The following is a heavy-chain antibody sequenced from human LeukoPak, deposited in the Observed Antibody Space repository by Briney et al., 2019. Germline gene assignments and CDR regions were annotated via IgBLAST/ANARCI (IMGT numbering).Heavy chain of an antibody. J-gene: IGHJ4*02. D-gene: IGHD3-22*01. CDR3: ARRAGDYSHPYDY. Sequence: GSLRLFGAASGLTVSSNCMRWVRQAPGQGLEWVSFIYSGGNTYYADSVKGRLTISRDNSKNTFHLQMNSLRAEDTAVYYCARRAGDYSHPYDYWGQGTLVTVSS. CDR1: GLTVSSNC. CDR2: IYSGGNT. V-gene: IGHV3-53*01.